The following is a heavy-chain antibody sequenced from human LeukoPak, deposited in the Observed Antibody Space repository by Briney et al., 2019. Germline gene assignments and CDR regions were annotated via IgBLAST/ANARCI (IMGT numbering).Heavy chain of an antibody. CDR2: INPNTGAT. D-gene: IGHD6-19*01. CDR3: ARDRVGSGWPRPWYFEF. V-gene: IGHV1-2*02. Sequence: ASVTVSCKPSGYTFTVYYLHWVRQAPGQGLEWMGWINPNTGATIYTEKFQGRVTMTRDTSIDTAYMEMRSLRSDDTAVYYCARDRVGSGWPRPWYFEFWGQGTLITVSS. CDR1: GYTFTVYY. J-gene: IGHJ4*02.